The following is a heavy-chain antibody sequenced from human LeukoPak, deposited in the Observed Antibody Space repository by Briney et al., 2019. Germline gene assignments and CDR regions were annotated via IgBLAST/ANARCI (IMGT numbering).Heavy chain of an antibody. D-gene: IGHD3-10*01. CDR1: GYTFTSYA. Sequence: ASVKGSCKAFGYTFTSYAMHWVRQAPGQRLEGMGWINAGNGNTKNSQKFQGRVTITRDTSASTAYMELSSLRSEDTAVYYCARALLWFGELLGDYYYGMDVWGKGTTVTVSS. V-gene: IGHV1-3*01. CDR3: ARALLWFGELLGDYYYGMDV. CDR2: INAGNGNT. J-gene: IGHJ6*04.